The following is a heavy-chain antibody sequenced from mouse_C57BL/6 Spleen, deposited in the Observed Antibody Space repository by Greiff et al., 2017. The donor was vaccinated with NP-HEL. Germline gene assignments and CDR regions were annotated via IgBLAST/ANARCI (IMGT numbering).Heavy chain of an antibody. Sequence: QVQLKQSGPELVKPGASVKISCKASGYAFSSSWMNWVKQRPGKGLEWIGRIYPGDGDTNYNGKFKGKATLTADKSSSTAYMQLSSLTSEDSAVYFCARGRTVVADWYFDVWGTGTTVTVSS. D-gene: IGHD1-1*01. CDR1: GYAFSSSW. V-gene: IGHV1-82*01. CDR2: IYPGDGDT. J-gene: IGHJ1*03. CDR3: ARGRTVVADWYFDV.